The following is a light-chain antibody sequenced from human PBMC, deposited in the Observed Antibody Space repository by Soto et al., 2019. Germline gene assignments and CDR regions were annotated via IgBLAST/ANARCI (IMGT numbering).Light chain of an antibody. CDR1: QGISNY. Sequence: DIQMTQSPSYLSASVGDRVNITCRASQGISNYLAWYQQKPGKVPKLLIYAAYTLQSGVPSRFSGSGSGTDFTLTISSLQPEDVATYYCQKYNSASWTFGQGTKVEIK. CDR2: AAY. CDR3: QKYNSASWT. V-gene: IGKV1-27*01. J-gene: IGKJ1*01.